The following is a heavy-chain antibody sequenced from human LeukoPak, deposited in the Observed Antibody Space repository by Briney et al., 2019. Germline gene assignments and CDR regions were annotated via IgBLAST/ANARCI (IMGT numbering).Heavy chain of an antibody. J-gene: IGHJ4*01. CDR1: GYPFDNFG. V-gene: IGHV1-18*01. D-gene: IGHD4-17*01. Sequence: ASVKVSCKASGYPFDNFGLTWVRQAPGQGLEWMGWISAYNGDTHYAQKFRGRLTLTTETSTSTAYLELRSLKSDDTAVYYCARDRVGGDLTGVSLYWGQGTLVTVSS. CDR3: ARDRVGGDLTGVSLY. CDR2: ISAYNGDT.